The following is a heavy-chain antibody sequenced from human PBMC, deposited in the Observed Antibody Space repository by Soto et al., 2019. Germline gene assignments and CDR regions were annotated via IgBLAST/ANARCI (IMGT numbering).Heavy chain of an antibody. CDR2: INPNGGGT. CDR1: GYSFTANY. CDR3: ARGAGSSSFDS. Sequence: QVQLVQSGAEVKKPGASVKVSCKASGYSFTANYIHWVRQAPGQGLEWMAGINPNGGGTNYAQKFQGRVTMTRDTSISTTYRELSGLISDDTAVYYCARGAGSSSFDSWGQGTLVTVSS. J-gene: IGHJ4*02. V-gene: IGHV1-2*02. D-gene: IGHD6-13*01.